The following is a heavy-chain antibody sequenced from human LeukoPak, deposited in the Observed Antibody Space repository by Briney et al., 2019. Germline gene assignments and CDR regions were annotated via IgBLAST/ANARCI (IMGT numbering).Heavy chain of an antibody. J-gene: IGHJ4*02. D-gene: IGHD5-18*01. CDR2: ISSSSTYR. CDR1: GFTFSSNS. CDR3: IRDWGYSFSL. Sequence: PGGSLRLSCAASGFTFSSNSMNWVRQAPGTGLEWVSSISSSSTYRYYANSVKGRFTISRDNAKNSLFLQMNSLRAEDTAVYYCIRDWGYSFSLWGQGTLITVSS. V-gene: IGHV3-21*01.